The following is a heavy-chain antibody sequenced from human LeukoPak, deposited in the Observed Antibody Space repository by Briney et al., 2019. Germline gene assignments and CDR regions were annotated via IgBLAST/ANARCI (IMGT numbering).Heavy chain of an antibody. CDR1: GFTFSSYS. J-gene: IGHJ3*02. V-gene: IGHV3-21*01. CDR3: ARASSKQLAGYLPDGFDI. Sequence: GSLRLSCAASGFTFSSYSMNWVRQAPGKGVEWVSSSSSSGTYVYYADSVKGRFTISRDNAKNSLSLQMNSLRADDAAVYYCARASSKQLAGYLPDGFDIWGQGTMVTVSS. D-gene: IGHD3-9*01. CDR2: SSSSGTYV.